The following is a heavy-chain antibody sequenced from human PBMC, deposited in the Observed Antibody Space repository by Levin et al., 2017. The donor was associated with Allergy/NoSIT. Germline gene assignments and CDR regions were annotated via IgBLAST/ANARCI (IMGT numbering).Heavy chain of an antibody. D-gene: IGHD3-3*01. CDR2: IIPIFGTA. Sequence: KISCKASGGTFSSYAISWVRQAPGQGLEWMGGIIPIFGTANYAQKFQGRVTITADESTSTAYMELSSLRSEDTAVYYCARQKELRFLGNWFDPWGQGTLVTVSS. CDR3: ARQKELRFLGNWFDP. CDR1: GGTFSSYA. V-gene: IGHV1-69*01. J-gene: IGHJ5*02.